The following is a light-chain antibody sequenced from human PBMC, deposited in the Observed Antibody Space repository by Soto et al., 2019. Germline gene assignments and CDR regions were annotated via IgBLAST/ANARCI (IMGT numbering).Light chain of an antibody. CDR1: QSVSSN. CDR2: AAS. Sequence: EIVMTQSQASLSMSPGEGATLSCRASQSVSSNLAWYQQKPGQAPRLLIYAASTRATDIPARFTGSGSGTEFTLTISRLQSDDFGVYYCLQYSSWPLTFGGGTKVEIK. J-gene: IGKJ4*01. V-gene: IGKV3-15*01. CDR3: LQYSSWPLT.